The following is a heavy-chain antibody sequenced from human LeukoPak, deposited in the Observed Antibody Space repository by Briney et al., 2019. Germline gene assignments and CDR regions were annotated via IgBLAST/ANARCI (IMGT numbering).Heavy chain of an antibody. CDR1: GYTFNRFG. CDR3: ARDKVIASAGTPNWFDP. Sequence: ASVKVSCKASGYTFNRFGISWVRQAPGQGLEWLGWISAYDGSTNYAQNVQGRVTMTTDTSTSTAYMELRSLRYDDTGVYYCARDKVIASAGTPNWFDPWGQGTLVTVSS. CDR2: ISAYDGST. D-gene: IGHD2-15*01. V-gene: IGHV1-18*01. J-gene: IGHJ5*02.